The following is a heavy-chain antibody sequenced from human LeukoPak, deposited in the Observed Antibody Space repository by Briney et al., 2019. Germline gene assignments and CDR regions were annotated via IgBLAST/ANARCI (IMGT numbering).Heavy chain of an antibody. V-gene: IGHV3-11*04. CDR2: ISSSGSTI. CDR3: ARDWGVVPAAPTVLSDY. J-gene: IGHJ4*02. CDR1: GFTFSDYY. Sequence: GGSLRLSCAASGFTFSDYYMSWIRQAPGKGLEWVSYISSSGSTIYYADSVKGRFTISRDNAKNSLYLQMNSLRAEDTAVYSCARDWGVVPAAPTVLSDYWGQGTLVTVSS. D-gene: IGHD2-2*01.